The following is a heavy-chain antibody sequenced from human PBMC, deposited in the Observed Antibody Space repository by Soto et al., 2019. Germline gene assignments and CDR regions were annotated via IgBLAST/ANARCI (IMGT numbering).Heavy chain of an antibody. J-gene: IGHJ4*02. Sequence: SETLSLTCAVSCGSIGSDGYSWSWIRQSPGKGLEWIGHIYHSGSTYYNPSLNRRVTITVDTSKNQLSLNLRSMTAADTAVYFCARTFYFDSRGYYYFFFDHWGQGALVTVSS. V-gene: IGHV4-30-2*06. CDR2: IYHSGST. CDR1: CGSIGSDGYS. D-gene: IGHD3-22*01. CDR3: ARTFYFDSRGYYYFFFDH.